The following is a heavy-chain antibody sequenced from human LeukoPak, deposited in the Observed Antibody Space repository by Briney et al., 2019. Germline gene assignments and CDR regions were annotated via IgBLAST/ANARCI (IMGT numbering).Heavy chain of an antibody. CDR3: ARYGAAAGTGFDY. D-gene: IGHD6-13*01. CDR2: MDPNSGNT. CDR1: GYTFTSYD. J-gene: IGHJ4*02. V-gene: IGHV1-8*01. Sequence: ASVKVSCKASGYTFTSYDINWVRQATGQGLEWMGWMDPNSGNTGYAQKFQGRVTMTRNTSISTAYKELSSLRSDDTAVYYCARYGAAAGTGFDYWGQGTLVTVSS.